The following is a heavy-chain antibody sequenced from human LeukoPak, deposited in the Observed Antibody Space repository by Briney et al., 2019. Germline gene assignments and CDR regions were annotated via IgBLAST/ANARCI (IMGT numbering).Heavy chain of an antibody. D-gene: IGHD3-16*02. CDR1: GGTFSSYA. Sequence: AASVKVSCKASGGTFSSYAISWVRQAPGQGLEWMGGIIPIFGTANYAQKFQGRVTITADESTSTAYMGLSSLRSEDTAVYYCARARYDYVWGSYRYTEYYYYYGMDVWGKGTTVTVSS. J-gene: IGHJ6*04. CDR3: ARARYDYVWGSYRYTEYYYYYGMDV. V-gene: IGHV1-69*13. CDR2: IIPIFGTA.